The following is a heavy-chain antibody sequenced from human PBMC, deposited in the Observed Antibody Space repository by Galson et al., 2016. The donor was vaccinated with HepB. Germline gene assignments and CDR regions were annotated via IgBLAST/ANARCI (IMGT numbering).Heavy chain of an antibody. CDR1: GFSFSSYS. D-gene: IGHD3-3*01. CDR2: IRGSGYYV. J-gene: IGHJ4*01. Sequence: SLRLSCAASGFSFSSYSLHWVRQAPGKGLEWVASIRGSGYYVFYADSVKGRFTISRDSANNSHSLQMNSLRVEDTALYFCARATTESIYGHFHYWGHGTLVSVSS. CDR3: ARATTESIYGHFHY. V-gene: IGHV3-21*01.